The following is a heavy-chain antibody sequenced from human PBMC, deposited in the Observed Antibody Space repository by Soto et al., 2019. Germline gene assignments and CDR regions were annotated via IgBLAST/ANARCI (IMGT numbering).Heavy chain of an antibody. CDR3: ARVALGDSSGWDASFDY. CDR2: ISAYNGNT. J-gene: IGHJ4*02. CDR1: GYTFTSYG. V-gene: IGHV1-18*01. Sequence: QVQLVQSGAEVKKPGASVKVSCKASGYTFTSYGISWVRQAPGQGLEWMGWISAYNGNTNYAQKLQGRVTMTTDTSTSTAYMELRSLRSDDTAVYYCARVALGDSSGWDASFDYWGRGTLVTVSS. D-gene: IGHD6-19*01.